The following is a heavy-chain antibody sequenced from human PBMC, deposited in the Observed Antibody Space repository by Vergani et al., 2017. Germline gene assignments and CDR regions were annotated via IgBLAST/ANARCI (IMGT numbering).Heavy chain of an antibody. CDR1: GYTFTSYD. V-gene: IGHV1-69*01. J-gene: IGHJ6*03. Sequence: QVQLVQSGAEVKKPGASVKVSCKASGYTFTSYDINWVRQAPGQGLEWMGGIIPIFGTANYAQKFQGRVTITADESTSTAYMELSSLRSEDTAVYYCARGDTIFNPYYYYMDVWGKGTTVTVSS. CDR2: IIPIFGTA. CDR3: ARGDTIFNPYYYYMDV. D-gene: IGHD3-9*01.